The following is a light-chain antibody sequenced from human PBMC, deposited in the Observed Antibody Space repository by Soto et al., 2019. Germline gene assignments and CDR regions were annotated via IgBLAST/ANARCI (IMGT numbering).Light chain of an antibody. Sequence: QSALTQPPSSSGTLGQRVTISCSGSSSNIGSKTVNWYQQLPGTVPKLLIYNSYQRPSGVPDRFSASKSGTSASLAISGHQSEDEADYYCSSWDASLNGYVFGTGTKVTVL. CDR3: SSWDASLNGYV. CDR2: NSY. J-gene: IGLJ1*01. CDR1: SSNIGSKT. V-gene: IGLV1-44*01.